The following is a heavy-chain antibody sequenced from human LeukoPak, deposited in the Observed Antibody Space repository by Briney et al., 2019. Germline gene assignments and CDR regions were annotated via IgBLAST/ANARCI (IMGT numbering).Heavy chain of an antibody. J-gene: IGHJ4*02. CDR3: ARDESSGSYYYYFDY. CDR1: GFTFSSYG. Sequence: GGSLRLSCAASGFTFSSYGMHWVRQAPGKGLEWVAVIWYDGSNKYYADSMKGRFTISRDNSKNTLYLQMNSLRAEDTAVYYCARDESSGSYYYYFDYWGQGTLVAVSS. D-gene: IGHD1-26*01. V-gene: IGHV3-33*01. CDR2: IWYDGSNK.